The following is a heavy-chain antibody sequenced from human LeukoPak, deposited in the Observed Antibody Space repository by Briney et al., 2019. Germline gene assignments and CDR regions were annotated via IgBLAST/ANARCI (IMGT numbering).Heavy chain of an antibody. Sequence: SGGSLRLSCAASGFTFSSYAMSWVRQAPGKGLEWVSVIYSGGSTYYADSVKGRFTISRDNAKNSLYLQMNSLRAEDTAVYYCARDLGYSYGSPLDYWGQGTLVTVSS. J-gene: IGHJ4*02. CDR3: ARDLGYSYGSPLDY. D-gene: IGHD5-18*01. V-gene: IGHV3-66*01. CDR1: GFTFSSYA. CDR2: IYSGGST.